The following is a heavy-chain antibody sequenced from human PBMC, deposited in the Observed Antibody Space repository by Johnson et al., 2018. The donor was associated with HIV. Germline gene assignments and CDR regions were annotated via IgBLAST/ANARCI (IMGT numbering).Heavy chain of an antibody. V-gene: IGHV3-30*03. CDR1: GFTFSSYW. D-gene: IGHD5-18*01. Sequence: QVQLVESGGGVVQPGRSLRLSCAVSGFTFSSYWMSWVRQAPGQGLEWVAVISDDGTNKFYADSVKCRFTISRDNSKNSLYLQMNTLRAEDTAVYYCARDQRGGYSYGDAFDFWGQGTVVSVST. CDR3: ARDQRGGYSYGDAFDF. J-gene: IGHJ3*01. CDR2: ISDDGTNK.